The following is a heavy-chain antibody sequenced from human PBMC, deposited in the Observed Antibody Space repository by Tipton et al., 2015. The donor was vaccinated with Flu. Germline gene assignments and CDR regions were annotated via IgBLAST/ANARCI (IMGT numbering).Heavy chain of an antibody. J-gene: IGHJ3*02. Sequence: TLSLTCTVSGGSFSGYYWSWIRQTPGKGLEWIGYIYYTGSTKYNPSVESRVTISVDTAKNRFSLKLNSVTAADTAVYYCAKSEGRNVVFGVAGTFDIWGQGTMVTVSS. V-gene: IGHV4-59*08. CDR3: AKSEGRNVVFGVAGTFDI. D-gene: IGHD3-3*01. CDR2: IYYTGST. CDR1: GGSFSGYY.